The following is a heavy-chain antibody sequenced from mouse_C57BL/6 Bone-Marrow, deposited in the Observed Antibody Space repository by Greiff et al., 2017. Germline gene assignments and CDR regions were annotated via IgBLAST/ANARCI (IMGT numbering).Heavy chain of an antibody. Sequence: EVQLQQSGPELVKPGASVKISCKASGYTFTDYYMNWVKQSHGKSLEWIGDINPNNGGTSYNQKFKGKATLTVDKSSSTAYMELRSLTSEDSAVYYGARPPFYYGSSHWYFDVWGTGTTVTVSS. V-gene: IGHV1-26*01. CDR1: GYTFTDYY. D-gene: IGHD1-1*01. CDR3: ARPPFYYGSSHWYFDV. CDR2: INPNNGGT. J-gene: IGHJ1*03.